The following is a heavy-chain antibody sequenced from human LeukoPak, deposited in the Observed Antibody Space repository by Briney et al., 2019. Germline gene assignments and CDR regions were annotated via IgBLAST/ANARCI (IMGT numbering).Heavy chain of an antibody. D-gene: IGHD6-6*01. CDR3: AKDRTAALPINWFDP. CDR1: GFTFSSYA. J-gene: IGHJ5*02. V-gene: IGHV3-23*01. CDR2: ISGSGGST. Sequence: GGSLRLSCAASGFTFSSYAMSWVRQAPGKGLEWVSAISGSGGSTYYADSVKGRFTISRDDSKNTLYLQMNSLRAEDTAVYYCAKDRTAALPINWFDPWGQGTLVTVSS.